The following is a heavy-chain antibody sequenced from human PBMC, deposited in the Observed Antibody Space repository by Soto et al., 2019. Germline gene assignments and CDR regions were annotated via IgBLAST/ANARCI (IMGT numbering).Heavy chain of an antibody. CDR1: GFTFSTYV. CDR3: VQVFQDWTNGLCYAY. CDR2: ITGSGGNT. Sequence: PGGSLRLSCAASGFTFSTYVMSWVRQTPGKGLEWVSFITGSGGNTYYADSVKGRFTISRDNSRNTLYLQMTSLRTEDAARYYCVQVFQDWTNGLCYAYWGQGA. V-gene: IGHV3-23*01. J-gene: IGHJ4*02. D-gene: IGHD2-8*01.